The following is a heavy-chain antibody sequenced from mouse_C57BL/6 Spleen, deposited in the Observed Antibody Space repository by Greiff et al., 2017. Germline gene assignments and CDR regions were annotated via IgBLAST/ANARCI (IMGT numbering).Heavy chain of an antibody. CDR2: IRSKSSTYAT. V-gene: IGHV10-3*01. Sequence: EVQGVESGGGLVQPKGSLKLSCAASGFTFNTYAMHWVRQAPGKGLEWVACIRSKSSTYATYYADSVKYRFTISRDDSQSMLYLQMNNLKTEDTAMYDCVSLWNDAYWGQGTLVTVSA. J-gene: IGHJ3*01. CDR1: GFTFNTYA. D-gene: IGHD1-1*02. CDR3: VSLWNDAY.